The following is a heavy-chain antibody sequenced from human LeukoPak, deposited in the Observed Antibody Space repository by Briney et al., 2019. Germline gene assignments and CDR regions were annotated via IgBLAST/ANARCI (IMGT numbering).Heavy chain of an antibody. Sequence: PGRSLRLSCAVSGFTFSSYTMNWVRQAPGKGLEWVSSISTSSSYTYYADSVKGRFTISRDNAKNSLYLQMNSLRAEDTAVYFCARDLEDYNNYGEMAIWGQGTLVTVSS. D-gene: IGHD4-11*01. CDR3: ARDLEDYNNYGEMAI. CDR1: GFTFSSYT. V-gene: IGHV3-21*01. CDR2: ISTSSSYT. J-gene: IGHJ4*02.